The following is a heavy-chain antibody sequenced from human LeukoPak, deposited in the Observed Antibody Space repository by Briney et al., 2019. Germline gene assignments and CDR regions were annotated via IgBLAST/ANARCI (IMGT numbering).Heavy chain of an antibody. CDR1: GFAFSSYN. CDR3: AKMGNDFWSGYYSGGYFDF. D-gene: IGHD3-3*01. V-gene: IGHV3-23*01. CDR2: ISASGGST. Sequence: PGGSLRLSCAASGFAFSSYNMNWVRQAPGKGLQWVSVISASGGSTYYADSVKGRFTLSRDNSKNTLYLQMNSLRAEDTAVYHCAKMGNDFWSGYYSGGYFDFWGQGTLVTVSS. J-gene: IGHJ4*02.